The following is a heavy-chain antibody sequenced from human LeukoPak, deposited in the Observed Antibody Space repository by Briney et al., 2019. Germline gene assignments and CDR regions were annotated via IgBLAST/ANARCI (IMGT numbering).Heavy chain of an antibody. V-gene: IGHV4-4*07. D-gene: IGHD4-17*01. CDR2: IYSSGST. Sequence: SETLSLTCTVSGGSISGYYWSWIRQPAGKGLEWIGRIYSSGSTNYNPSLNSRVTMSVDTSKNQFSLKLSSVTAADTAVYYCARGPWMTTVTTGRGLDFWGQGTLVTVSS. CDR3: ARGPWMTTVTTGRGLDF. J-gene: IGHJ4*02. CDR1: GGSISGYY.